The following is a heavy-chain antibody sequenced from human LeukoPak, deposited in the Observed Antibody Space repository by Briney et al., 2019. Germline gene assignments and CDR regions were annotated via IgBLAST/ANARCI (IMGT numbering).Heavy chain of an antibody. CDR3: ARDGDYYDSG. Sequence: GGSLRLSCAASGFPFSSYAMSWVRQAPGKGLEWVSVIYSGGSTYYADSVKGRFTISRDNSKNTLYLQMNSLRAEDTAVYYCARDGDYYDSGWGQGTLVTVSS. CDR2: IYSGGST. V-gene: IGHV3-66*01. D-gene: IGHD3-22*01. CDR1: GFPFSSYA. J-gene: IGHJ4*02.